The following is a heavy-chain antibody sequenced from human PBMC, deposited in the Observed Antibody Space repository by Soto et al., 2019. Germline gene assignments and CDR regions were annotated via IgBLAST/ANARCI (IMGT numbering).Heavy chain of an antibody. V-gene: IGHV4-4*02. CDR2: IYHGGST. CDR1: GGSIGGSNG. J-gene: IGHJ3*02. Sequence: PSETLSLTCAVSGGSIGGSNGWSWVRQSPGKGLEWIGEIYHGGSTNYNPSLKSRVTISVDKSKNQFSLKLSSVTAADTAVYYCARIDPVVVIAFDIWGQGTMVTVSS. D-gene: IGHD3-22*01. CDR3: ARIDPVVVIAFDI.